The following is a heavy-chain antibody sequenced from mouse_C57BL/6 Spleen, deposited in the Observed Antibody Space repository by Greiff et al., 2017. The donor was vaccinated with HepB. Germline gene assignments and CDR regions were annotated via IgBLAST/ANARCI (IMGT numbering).Heavy chain of an antibody. Sequence: DVKLQESGEGLVKPGGSLKLSCAASGFTFSSYAMSWVRQTPEKRLEWVAYISSGGDYIYYADTVKGRFTISRDNARNTLYLQMSSLKSEDTAMYYCTREDGYYFDYWGQGTTLTVSS. J-gene: IGHJ2*01. CDR3: TREDGYYFDY. V-gene: IGHV5-9-1*02. CDR2: ISSGGDYI. D-gene: IGHD2-3*01. CDR1: GFTFSSYA.